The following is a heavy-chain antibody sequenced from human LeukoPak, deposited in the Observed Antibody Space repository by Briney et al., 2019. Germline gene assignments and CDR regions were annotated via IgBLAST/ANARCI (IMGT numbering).Heavy chain of an antibody. CDR2: ISGSGGST. D-gene: IGHD5-12*01. V-gene: IGHV3-23*01. CDR1: GFTFSSYV. Sequence: GGSLRLSCAASGFTFSSYVMSWVRQAPGKGLEWVSLISGSGGSTYYADSAKGRFTISRDTSKNTLYLQMNSLRAEDTAVYYCAKGALVATGHVDYWGRGTLVTVSS. J-gene: IGHJ4*02. CDR3: AKGALVATGHVDY.